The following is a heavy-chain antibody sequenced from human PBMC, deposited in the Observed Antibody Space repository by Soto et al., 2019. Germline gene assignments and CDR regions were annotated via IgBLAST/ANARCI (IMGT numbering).Heavy chain of an antibody. Sequence: SETLSLTCAVYGGSFSGYYWSWIRQPPGKGLEWIGEINHSGSTNYNPSLKSRVTISVDTSKNQFSLKLSSVTAADTAVYYCARGEIMITFGGVIVHYFDYWGQGTLVTVSS. CDR1: GGSFSGYY. CDR3: ARGEIMITFGGVIVHYFDY. V-gene: IGHV4-34*01. J-gene: IGHJ4*02. D-gene: IGHD3-16*02. CDR2: INHSGST.